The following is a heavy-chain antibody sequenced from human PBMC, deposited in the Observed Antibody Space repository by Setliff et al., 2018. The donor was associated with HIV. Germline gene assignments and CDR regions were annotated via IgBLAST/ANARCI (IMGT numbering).Heavy chain of an antibody. CDR1: GGSISSHY. CDR2: ISYSGST. CDR3: ARGLSSPFAAGL. V-gene: IGHV4-59*11. J-gene: IGHJ4*02. Sequence: PSETLSLTCTVSGGSISSHYWSWVRLPPGKGLEWIGSISYSGSTNHNPSLKNRVTISVDTSKNQFSLKLSSVTAADTAVYYCARGLSSPFAAGLWGQGTLVTVSS. D-gene: IGHD6-13*01.